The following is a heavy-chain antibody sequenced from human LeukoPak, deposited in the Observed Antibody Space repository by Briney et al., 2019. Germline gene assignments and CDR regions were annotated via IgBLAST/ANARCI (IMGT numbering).Heavy chain of an antibody. CDR1: GYTFTGYY. CDR3: ARGDTAMPHLPFDY. CDR2: INPNSGGT. J-gene: IGHJ4*02. Sequence: ASVKVSCKASGYTFTGYYMHWVRQAPGQGLEWMGRINPNSGGTNYPQKFQGRVTMTRDTSISTAYMELSRLRSDDTAVYYCARGDTAMPHLPFDYWGQGTLVTVSS. V-gene: IGHV1-2*06. D-gene: IGHD5-18*01.